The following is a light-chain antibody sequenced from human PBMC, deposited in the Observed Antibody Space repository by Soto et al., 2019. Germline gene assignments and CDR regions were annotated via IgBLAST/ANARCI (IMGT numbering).Light chain of an antibody. V-gene: IGLV2-14*03. J-gene: IGLJ1*01. CDR1: SSDIGGYEY. Sequence: QPALTQPASVSGSPGQSITISCTGTSSDIGGYEYVSWYQQQPGKAPKRIIYDVSDRPSGVSNRFSGSKSGNTASLAISGLQAEDEADYYCNSYTSSNPLGVFGTGTKLTVL. CDR3: NSYTSSNPLGV. CDR2: DVS.